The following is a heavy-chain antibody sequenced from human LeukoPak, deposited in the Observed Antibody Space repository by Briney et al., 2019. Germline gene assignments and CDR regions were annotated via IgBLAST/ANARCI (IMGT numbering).Heavy chain of an antibody. Sequence: RESGPALVKPTQTLTLTCTFSGFSLTTRGICVNWIRQPPGKALEWLARIAWDEDKYFDTSLKTRLTISKDTSKNQVVLRMINVDPGDAGTYYCARMGCGVYPNYFDFWGQGILVTVSS. V-gene: IGHV2-70*11. D-gene: IGHD2-8*01. CDR2: IAWDEDK. CDR1: GFSLTTRGIC. J-gene: IGHJ4*02. CDR3: ARMGCGVYPNYFDF.